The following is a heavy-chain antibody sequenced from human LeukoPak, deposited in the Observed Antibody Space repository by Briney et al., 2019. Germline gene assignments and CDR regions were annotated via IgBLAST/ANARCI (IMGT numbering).Heavy chain of an antibody. V-gene: IGHV4-34*01. J-gene: IGHJ4*02. CDR1: GFTFSSFA. D-gene: IGHD3-10*01. CDR3: ASGSYYYGSGSYKNFDY. Sequence: GSLRLSCAASGFTFSSFAMSWIRQPPGKGLEWIGEINHSGSTNYNPSLKSRVTISVDTSKNQFSLKLSSVTAADTAVYYCASGSYYYGSGSYKNFDYWGQGTLVTVSS. CDR2: INHSGST.